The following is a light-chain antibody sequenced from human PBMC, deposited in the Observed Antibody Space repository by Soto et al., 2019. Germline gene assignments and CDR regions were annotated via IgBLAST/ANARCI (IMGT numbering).Light chain of an antibody. V-gene: IGKV1-39*01. CDR3: QQSYSTPPT. Sequence: QRTQSPSTLSASVGDRVTITCGASQSIGNWLAWYQQNPGKAPKLLIYDASSLESGVPSRFSGSGSGTDFTLTISSLQPEDFATYYCQQSYSTPPTFGQGTKV. CDR2: DAS. CDR1: QSIGNW. J-gene: IGKJ1*01.